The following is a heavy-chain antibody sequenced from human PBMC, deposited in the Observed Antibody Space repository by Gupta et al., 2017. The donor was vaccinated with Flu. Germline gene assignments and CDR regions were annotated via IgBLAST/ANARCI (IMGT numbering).Heavy chain of an antibody. CDR2: IYSGGST. V-gene: IGHV3-66*02. D-gene: IGHD3-3*01. J-gene: IGHJ6*02. Sequence: EVQLVESGGGLVQPGGSLRLSCEASGFTVSSNYMSWVRQAPGKGLEWVSVIYSGGSTYYADSVKGRFTISRDNSKNTLYLQMNSLRAEDTAVYYCARDQHDFWSGSYYGMDVWGQGTTVTDAS. CDR3: ARDQHDFWSGSYYGMDV. CDR1: GFTVSSNY.